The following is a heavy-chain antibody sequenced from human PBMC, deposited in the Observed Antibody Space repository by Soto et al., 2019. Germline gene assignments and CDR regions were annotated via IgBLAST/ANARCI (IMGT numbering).Heavy chain of an antibody. V-gene: IGHV3-30-3*01. CDR1: GFTFSSYA. D-gene: IGHD1-26*01. CDR3: ARDAGWDADRAEYFQH. Sequence: QVQLVESGGGVVQPGRSLRLSCAASGFTFSSYAMHWVRQAPGKGLEWVAVISYDGSNKYYADSVKGRFTISRDNSKNTLYLQMNSLRAEDTAVYYCARDAGWDADRAEYFQHWGQGTLVTVSS. J-gene: IGHJ1*01. CDR2: ISYDGSNK.